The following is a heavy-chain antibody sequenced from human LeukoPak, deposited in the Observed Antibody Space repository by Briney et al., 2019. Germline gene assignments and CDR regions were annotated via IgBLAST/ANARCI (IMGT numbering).Heavy chain of an antibody. V-gene: IGHV3-21*06. CDR3: ARGPTYGSRSDFLES. Sequence: GGSLRLSCAASGFTFTRYSMNWVRQAPGKGLEWVSSITSRSSYIYYADSAKGRFTISTDNAKNSLYLQMNSLRVEDTAVYYCARGPTYGSRSDFLESWGLGTLVTVSS. J-gene: IGHJ4*02. CDR2: ITSRSSYI. CDR1: GFTFTRYS. D-gene: IGHD3-10*01.